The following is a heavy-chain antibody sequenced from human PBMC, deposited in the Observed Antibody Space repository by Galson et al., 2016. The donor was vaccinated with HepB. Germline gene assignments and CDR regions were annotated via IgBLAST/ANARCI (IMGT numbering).Heavy chain of an antibody. D-gene: IGHD3-10*01. CDR3: ARRGVSRTVLMWFGASYYFDY. CDR1: GGSISSSGSY. CDR2: IYHSGST. Sequence: TLSLTCTVSGGSISSSGSYWGWIRRPPGKGLEWIGNIYHSGSTFSNPSLKSRVTISVDTSKNQFFLKLSSVTAADTAVYYCARRGVSRTVLMWFGASYYFDYWGQGTLVTVSS. J-gene: IGHJ4*02. V-gene: IGHV4-39*01.